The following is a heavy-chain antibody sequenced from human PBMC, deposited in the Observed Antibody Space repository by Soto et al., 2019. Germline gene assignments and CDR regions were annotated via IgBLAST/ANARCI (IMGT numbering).Heavy chain of an antibody. CDR3: ARVYGSGSYHSWFAP. V-gene: IGHV1-46*03. J-gene: IGHJ5*02. CDR1: GYTFTSYY. D-gene: IGHD3-10*01. CDR2: INPSGGST. Sequence: ASVKVSCKASGYTFTSYYMHWVRQAPGQGLEWMGIINPSGGSTSYAQKFQGRVTMTRDTSTSTVYMELSSLRSEDTAVYYCARVYGSGSYHSWFAPWGQGTPVTVSS.